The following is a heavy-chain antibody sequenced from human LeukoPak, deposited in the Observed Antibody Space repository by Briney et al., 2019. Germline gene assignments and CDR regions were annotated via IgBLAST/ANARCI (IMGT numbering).Heavy chain of an antibody. CDR1: GGSISSSSYY. J-gene: IGHJ4*02. CDR2: IYYSGST. CDR3: ARTQLWPDY. Sequence: PSETLSLTCTVSGGSISSSSYYWGWIRQPPGKGLEWIGSIYYSGSTYYNPSLKSRVTISVDTSKNQFSLKLSSVTAADTAVYYCARTQLWPDYWGQGTLVTVSS. D-gene: IGHD5-18*01. V-gene: IGHV4-39*07.